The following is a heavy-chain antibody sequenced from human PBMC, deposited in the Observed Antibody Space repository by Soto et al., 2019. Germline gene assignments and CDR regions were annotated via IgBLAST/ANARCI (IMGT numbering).Heavy chain of an antibody. V-gene: IGHV1-18*01. D-gene: IGHD3-9*01. Sequence: GPSVKVSCKASGYTFTSYGISWVRQAPGQGLEWMGWISAYNGNTNYAQKLQGRVTMTTDTSTSTAYMELRSLRSDDTAVYYCARSTTYDILTGLLFDYWGQGTLVTVSS. CDR1: GYTFTSYG. CDR3: ARSTTYDILTGLLFDY. CDR2: ISAYNGNT. J-gene: IGHJ4*02.